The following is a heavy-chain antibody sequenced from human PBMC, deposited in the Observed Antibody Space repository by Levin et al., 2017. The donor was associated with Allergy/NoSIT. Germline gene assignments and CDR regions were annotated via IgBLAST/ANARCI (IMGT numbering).Heavy chain of an antibody. CDR1: GSTFTSYD. CDR3: ARVRKTGLFHIAARFDY. CDR2: MNPNSGNT. Sequence: GGSLRLSCKASGSTFTSYDINWVRQATGQGLEWMGWMNPNSGNTGYAQKFQGRVTMTRNTSISTAYMELSSLRSEDTAVYYCARVRKTGLFHIAARFDYWGQGTLVTVSS. D-gene: IGHD6-6*01. J-gene: IGHJ4*02. V-gene: IGHV1-8*01.